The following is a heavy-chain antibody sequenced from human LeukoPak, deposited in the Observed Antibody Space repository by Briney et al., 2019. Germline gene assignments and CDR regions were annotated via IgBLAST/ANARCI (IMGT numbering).Heavy chain of an antibody. D-gene: IGHD3-22*01. CDR1: GFTFSSYA. CDR3: ARDKWSQYYYDSSGYCYFDY. Sequence: GGSLRLSCTASGFTFSSYAMNWVRQAPGKGLEWVSAIRGSGGTTYYADSVKGRFTISRDNSKNTLYLQMNSLRAEDTAVYYCARDKWSQYYYDSSGYCYFDYWGQGTLVTVSS. CDR2: IRGSGGTT. J-gene: IGHJ4*02. V-gene: IGHV3-23*01.